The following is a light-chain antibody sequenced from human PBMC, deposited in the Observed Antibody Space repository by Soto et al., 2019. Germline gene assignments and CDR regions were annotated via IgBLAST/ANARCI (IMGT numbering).Light chain of an antibody. CDR2: GAF. CDR1: QSVSSN. CDR3: QHYNNWPRT. J-gene: IGKJ1*01. Sequence: EIVMTQSPATLSVSPGERATLSCRASQSVSSNLAWYQQKPGQAPRLLIYGAFTRATGIPARFSGSRSGTEFTLTISSLQSEDFAIYYCQHYNNWPRTFGQGTKVEIK. V-gene: IGKV3-15*01.